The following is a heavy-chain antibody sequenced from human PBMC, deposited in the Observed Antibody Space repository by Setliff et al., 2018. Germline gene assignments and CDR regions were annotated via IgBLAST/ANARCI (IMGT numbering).Heavy chain of an antibody. Sequence: SETLSLTCTVSGGSISSYYWSWIRQPAGKGLEWIGHIYIGGSSNYNPSLKSRVTMSIDTSKNQFSLKLNSVTAADMAVYYCAREQWLDPPGYYYMDVWAKGTTVTVSS. CDR1: GGSISSYY. CDR3: AREQWLDPPGYYYMDV. V-gene: IGHV4-4*07. J-gene: IGHJ6*03. D-gene: IGHD6-19*01. CDR2: IYIGGSS.